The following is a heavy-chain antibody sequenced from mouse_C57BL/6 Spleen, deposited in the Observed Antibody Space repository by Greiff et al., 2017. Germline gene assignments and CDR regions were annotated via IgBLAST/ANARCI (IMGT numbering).Heavy chain of an antibody. CDR2: IDPSDSYT. Sequence: QLPGAELVRPGTSVKLSCKASGYTFTSYWMHWVKQRPGQGLEWIGVIDPSDSYTNYNQKFKGKATLTVDTSSSTAYMQLSSLTSEDSAVYYCARSDYSNPRDYWGQGTTLTVSS. CDR1: GYTFTSYW. CDR3: ARSDYSNPRDY. V-gene: IGHV1-59*01. D-gene: IGHD2-5*01. J-gene: IGHJ2*01.